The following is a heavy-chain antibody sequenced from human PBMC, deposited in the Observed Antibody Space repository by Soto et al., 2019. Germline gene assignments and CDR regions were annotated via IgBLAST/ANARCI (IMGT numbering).Heavy chain of an antibody. CDR3: ERDNFGAMLDF. CDR2: IFFSGNT. Sequence: TLSRTCTVSGGSILNGVHYWTWIRQHPAQGLEWMGRIFFSGNTHYNRALKSRLTFSLDTAKNQFSMKLTSVTAAETAIYYCERDNFGAMLDFWGPGPLVTASS. V-gene: IGHV4-31*03. D-gene: IGHD4-17*01. J-gene: IGHJ4*02. CDR1: GGSILNGVHY.